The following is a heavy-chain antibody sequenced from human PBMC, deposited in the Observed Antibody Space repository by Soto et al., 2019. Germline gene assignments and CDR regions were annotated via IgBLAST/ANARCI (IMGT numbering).Heavy chain of an antibody. V-gene: IGHV5-51*01. Sequence: GASLKISCKGSGYSFTSYWIGWVRQMPGKGLEWMGIIYPGDSDTRYSPSFQGQVTISADKSISTAYLQWSSLKASDTAMYYCARHAESGIVANPQGYYYYYMDVWGKGTTVTVSS. CDR1: GYSFTSYW. J-gene: IGHJ6*03. D-gene: IGHD5-12*01. CDR2: IYPGDSDT. CDR3: ARHAESGIVANPQGYYYYYMDV.